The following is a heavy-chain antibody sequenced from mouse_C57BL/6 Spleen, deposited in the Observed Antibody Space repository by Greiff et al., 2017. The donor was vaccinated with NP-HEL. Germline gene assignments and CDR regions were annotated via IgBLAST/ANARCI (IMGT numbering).Heavy chain of an antibody. CDR2: INYDGSST. CDR3: AREDYYGSSRIWFAY. V-gene: IGHV5-16*01. D-gene: IGHD1-1*01. J-gene: IGHJ3*01. CDR1: GFTFSDYY. Sequence: EVQVVESEGGLVQPGSSMKLSCTASGFTFSDYYMAWVRQVPEKGLEWVANINYDGSSTYYLDSLKSRFIISRDNAKNILYLQMSSLKSEDTATYYCAREDYYGSSRIWFAYWGQGTLVTVSA.